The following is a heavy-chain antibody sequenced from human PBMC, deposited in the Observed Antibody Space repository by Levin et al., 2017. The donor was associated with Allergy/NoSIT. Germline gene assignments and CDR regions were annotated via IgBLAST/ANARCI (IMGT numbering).Heavy chain of an antibody. CDR2: INHSGST. J-gene: IGHJ6*02. CDR1: GGSFSGYY. V-gene: IGHV4-34*01. CDR3: ARDCSGGSCYPGIYYYYGMDV. D-gene: IGHD2-15*01. Sequence: SETLSLTCAVYGGSFSGYYWSWIRQPPGKGLEWIGEINHSGSTNYNPSLKSRVTISVDTSKNQFSLKLSSVTAADTAVYYCARDCSGGSCYPGIYYYYGMDVWGQGTTVTVSS.